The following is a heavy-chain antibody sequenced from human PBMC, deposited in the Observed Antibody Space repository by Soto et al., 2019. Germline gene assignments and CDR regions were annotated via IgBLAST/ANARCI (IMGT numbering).Heavy chain of an antibody. D-gene: IGHD3-10*01. J-gene: IGHJ6*02. V-gene: IGHV1-69*01. CDR2: IIPLFGTT. CDR3: AAELGFGKLSVV. CDR1: GDTFKNCV. Sequence: QVQVVQSGVEVRRPGSSVKVSCKASGDTFKNCVIIWVRQAPGQGLEWMGGIIPLFGTTDFAQRFQGRLTITTDEYTTPAYMELSRLRSEDTATYYCAAELGFGKLSVVWGQGNTVIVYS.